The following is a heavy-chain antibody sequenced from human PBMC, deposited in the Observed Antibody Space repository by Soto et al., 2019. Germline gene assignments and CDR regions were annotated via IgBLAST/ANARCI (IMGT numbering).Heavy chain of an antibody. D-gene: IGHD1-26*01. CDR3: GRESAGASRPFDH. V-gene: IGHV1-18*04. CDR1: GYTFASYG. J-gene: IGHJ4*02. CDR2: ISTYNGNT. Sequence: QVQLVQSGAEVKKPGASVKVSCKASGYTFASYGISWVRQAPGQGLEWMGWISTYNGNTNYAQKLQGRVTMTRDTSTSTVYMELRSLRSDDTAVYYSGRESAGASRPFDHWGKGTLVTVSS.